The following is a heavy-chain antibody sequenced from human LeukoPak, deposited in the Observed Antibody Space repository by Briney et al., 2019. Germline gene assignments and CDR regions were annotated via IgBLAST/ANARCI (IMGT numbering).Heavy chain of an antibody. J-gene: IGHJ4*02. D-gene: IGHD3-16*02. CDR3: AKGGIMITFGGVIVNPYFDF. CDR1: GFTFSSYA. V-gene: IGHV3-23*01. CDR2: ISGSGGST. Sequence: GGSLSLSCAASGFTFSSYAMSWVRQAPGKGLEWVSAISGSGGSTYYADSVKGRFTISRDNSKNTLYLQMNSLRAEDTAVYYCAKGGIMITFGGVIVNPYFDFWGQGTLVTVSS.